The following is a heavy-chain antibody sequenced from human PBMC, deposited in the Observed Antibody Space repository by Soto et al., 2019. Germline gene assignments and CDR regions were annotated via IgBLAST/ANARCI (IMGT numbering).Heavy chain of an antibody. J-gene: IGHJ4*02. D-gene: IGHD3-10*01. V-gene: IGHV3-72*01. Sequence: EVQLVQSGGGLVQPGGSLRLSCAASGFTFSDYYMDWVRRAPGKGLEWVGRIRNKANNYATEYAASLKGRVTFSRDDSENSLYLQMNSLETEDTAVYWCTRETRYYNNLTSFYFDNWGQGTLVTVSS. CDR3: TRETRYYNNLTSFYFDN. CDR2: IRNKANNYAT. CDR1: GFTFSDYY.